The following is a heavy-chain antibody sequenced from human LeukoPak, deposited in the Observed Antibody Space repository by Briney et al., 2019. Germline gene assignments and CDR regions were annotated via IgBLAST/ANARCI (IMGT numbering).Heavy chain of an antibody. D-gene: IGHD5-18*01. V-gene: IGHV3-30*18. CDR2: ISYDGSNK. Sequence: TGGSLRLSCAASGFTFDDYAMHWVRQAPGKGLEWVAVISYDGSNKYYADSVKGRFTISRDNSKNTLYLQMNSLRAEDTAVYYCAKAGESGYSYGPGHDAFDIWGQGTMVTVSS. CDR1: GFTFDDYA. J-gene: IGHJ3*02. CDR3: AKAGESGYSYGPGHDAFDI.